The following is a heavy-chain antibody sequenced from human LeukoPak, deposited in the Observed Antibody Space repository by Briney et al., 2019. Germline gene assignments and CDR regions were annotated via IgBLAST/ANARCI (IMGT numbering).Heavy chain of an antibody. CDR2: ISGSGGST. D-gene: IGHD6-19*01. CDR1: GFTFSSYA. V-gene: IGHV3-23*01. CDR3: AKDTSRISGWYDYFDY. Sequence: PGGSLRLSCAASGFTFSSYAMSWVRQAPGKGLEWVSAISGSGGSTYYADSVKGRFTISRDNSKNTLYLQMNSLRAEDTAVYYCAKDTSRISGWYDYFDYWGQGTLVTVSS. J-gene: IGHJ4*02.